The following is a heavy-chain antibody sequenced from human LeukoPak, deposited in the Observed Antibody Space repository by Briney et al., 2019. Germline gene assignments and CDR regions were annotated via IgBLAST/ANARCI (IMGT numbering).Heavy chain of an antibody. CDR2: IRYDGSNK. J-gene: IGHJ4*02. Sequence: GGALRLSGAASGFTFSSNRMHWLRHAQSTGLEGVAFIRYDGSNKYHADSVKGRFTIYRDNSNNTLDLQMNRLSAADTAVCYCSSRTRIEAYADDWGQRTLVTV. CDR1: GFTFSSNR. CDR3: SSRTRIEAYADD. V-gene: IGHV3-30*02. D-gene: IGHD3-22*01.